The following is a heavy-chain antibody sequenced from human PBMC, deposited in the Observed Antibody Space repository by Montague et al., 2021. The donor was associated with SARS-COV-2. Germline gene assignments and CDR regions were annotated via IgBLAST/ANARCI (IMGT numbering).Heavy chain of an antibody. Sequence: SVKVSCKASGYTFTELSMHWVRQAPGKGLEWMGGFNPDDGDTIYAQKFQGRVTMTADTSTNTAYMELSSLRSEDTALYYCATCAAVFSSGWYHFDYWGQGTLVTVSS. CDR2: FNPDDGDT. V-gene: IGHV1-24*01. J-gene: IGHJ4*02. D-gene: IGHD6-13*01. CDR1: GYTFTELS. CDR3: ATCAAVFSSGWYHFDY.